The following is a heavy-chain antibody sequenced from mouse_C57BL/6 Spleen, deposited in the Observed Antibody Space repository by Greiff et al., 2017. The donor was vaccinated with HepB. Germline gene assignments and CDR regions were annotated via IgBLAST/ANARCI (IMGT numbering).Heavy chain of an antibody. D-gene: IGHD1-1*01. V-gene: IGHV1-22*01. CDR2: INPNNGGT. Sequence: EVQLQQSGPELVKPGASVKMSCKASGYTFTDYNMHWVKQSHGKSLEWIGYINPNNGGTSYNQTFKGKATLTVNKSSSTAYMELRSLTSEGSAVYYCARSYYYGSSSYFDYWGQGTTLTVSS. CDR3: ARSYYYGSSSYFDY. CDR1: GYTFTDYN. J-gene: IGHJ2*01.